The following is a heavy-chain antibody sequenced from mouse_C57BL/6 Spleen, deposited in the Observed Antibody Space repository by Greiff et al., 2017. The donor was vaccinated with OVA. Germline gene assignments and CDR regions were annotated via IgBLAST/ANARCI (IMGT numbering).Heavy chain of an antibody. CDR2: IDPSDSET. CDR3: ARYYGSSYWYCDV. J-gene: IGHJ1*03. V-gene: IGHV1-52*01. CDR1: GYTFTSYW. Sequence: QVQLQQPGAELVRPGSSVKLSCKASGYTFTSYWMHWVKQRPIQGLEWIGNIDPSDSETHYNQKFKDKATLTVDKSSSTAYMQLSSLTSEDSAVYYCARYYGSSYWYCDVWGTGTTVTVSS. D-gene: IGHD1-1*01.